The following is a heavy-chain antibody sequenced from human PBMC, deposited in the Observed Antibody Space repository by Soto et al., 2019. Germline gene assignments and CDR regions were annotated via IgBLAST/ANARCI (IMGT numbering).Heavy chain of an antibody. J-gene: IGHJ4*02. CDR3: ARETEY. V-gene: IGHV3-48*02. D-gene: IGHD6-6*01. CDR2: ISSSSTTI. CDR1: GFFFSSYS. Sequence: EVQLVESGGGLVQPGGSLRLSCAASGFFFSSYSMNWVRQAPGRGLEWVSYISSSSTTIHYADSVKGRFTISRDNAKSSLYLQMNSLRDEDSAVYYCARETEYWGQGILITVSS.